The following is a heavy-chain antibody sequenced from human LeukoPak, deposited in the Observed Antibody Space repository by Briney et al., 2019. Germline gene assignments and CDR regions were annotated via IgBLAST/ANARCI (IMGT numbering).Heavy chain of an antibody. CDR1: GYTFTGYY. CDR2: INPNSGGT. J-gene: IGHJ4*02. CDR3: ARERHSQYNWNDGAEKAYYFDY. D-gene: IGHD1-1*01. Sequence: ASVKVSCKASGYTFTGYYMHWVRQAPGQGLEWMGWINPNSGGTNYAQKFQGRVTMTRDTSISTAYMELSRLRSDDTVVYYCARERHSQYNWNDGAEKAYYFDYWGQGALVTVSS. V-gene: IGHV1-2*02.